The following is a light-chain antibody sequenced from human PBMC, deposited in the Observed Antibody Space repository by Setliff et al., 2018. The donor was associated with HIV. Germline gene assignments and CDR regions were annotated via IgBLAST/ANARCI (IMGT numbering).Light chain of an antibody. CDR3: SSYTSSSTLVV. CDR1: SSDIGAYNY. V-gene: IGLV2-14*03. J-gene: IGLJ2*01. Sequence: QSALAQPASVSGSPGQSITISCTGTSSDIGAYNYVSWYQQYPGKAPKLVIYDVTIRPSGVSNRFSGSKSGNTASLTVSGLQAEDEADYYCSSYTSSSTLVVFGGGTKVTVL. CDR2: DVT.